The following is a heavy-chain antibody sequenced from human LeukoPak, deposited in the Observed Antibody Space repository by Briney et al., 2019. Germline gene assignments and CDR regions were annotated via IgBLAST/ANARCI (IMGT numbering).Heavy chain of an antibody. Sequence: PGGSLRLSCAASGFIFSSYSMNWVRQAPGKGLEWISYISSSDRTTDLADSVRGRFTISRDNAKNSLYLQMNSLRAEDTAVYYCVRESSVWVGPGIGRPLDVWGKGTAVTVSS. CDR1: GFIFSSYS. D-gene: IGHD3-16*01. CDR3: VRESSVWVGPGIGRPLDV. J-gene: IGHJ6*04. V-gene: IGHV3-48*04. CDR2: ISSSDRTT.